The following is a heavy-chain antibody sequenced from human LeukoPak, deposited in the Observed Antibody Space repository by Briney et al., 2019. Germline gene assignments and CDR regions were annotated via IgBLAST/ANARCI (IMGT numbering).Heavy chain of an antibody. CDR2: IYHSGST. CDR3: ARRGGSADAFDI. CDR1: GGSISSGGYS. J-gene: IGHJ3*02. D-gene: IGHD3-10*01. V-gene: IGHV4-30-2*01. Sequence: SETLSLTCAVSGGSISSGGYSWSWIRQPPGKGLEWIGYIYHSGSTYYNPSLKSRVTISVDRSKNQFSLKLSSVTAADTAVYYCARRGGSADAFDIWGQRTMVTVSS.